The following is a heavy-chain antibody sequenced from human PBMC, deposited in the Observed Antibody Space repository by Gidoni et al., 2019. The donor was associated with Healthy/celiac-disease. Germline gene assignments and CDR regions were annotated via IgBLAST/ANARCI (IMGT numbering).Heavy chain of an antibody. V-gene: IGHV4-34*01. CDR3: ARAKRVTTGRYYFDY. J-gene: IGHJ4*02. D-gene: IGHD4-4*01. CDR2: INHSGST. Sequence: QAQLQQWGAGLLKPSETLSLTCAVYGGSFSGYYWSWIRQPPGKGLEWIGEINHSGSTNYNPSLKSRVTISVDTSKNQFSLKLSSVTAADTAVYYCARAKRVTTGRYYFDYWGQGTLVTVSS. CDR1: GGSFSGYY.